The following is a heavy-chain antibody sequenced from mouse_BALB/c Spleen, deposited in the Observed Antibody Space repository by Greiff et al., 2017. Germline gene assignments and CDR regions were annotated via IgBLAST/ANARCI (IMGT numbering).Heavy chain of an antibody. CDR3: AGYYGRGYYAMDY. D-gene: IGHD1-1*01. CDR2: ISYSGST. CDR1: GYSITSDYA. Sequence: EVKLVESGPGLVKPSQSLSLTCTVTGYSITSDYAWNWIRQFPGNKLEWMGYISYSGSTSYNPSLKSRISITRDTSKNQFFLQLNSVTTEDTATYYCAGYYGRGYYAMDYWGQGTSVTVSS. V-gene: IGHV3-2*02. J-gene: IGHJ4*01.